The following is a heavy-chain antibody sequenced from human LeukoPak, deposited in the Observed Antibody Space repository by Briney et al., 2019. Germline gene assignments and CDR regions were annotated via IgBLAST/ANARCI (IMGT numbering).Heavy chain of an antibody. J-gene: IGHJ5*02. CDR2: INPNSGGT. CDR1: GYTFTVYY. Sequence: ASVKVSFKASGYTFTVYYMHWVRQAPGQGREWMGWINPNSGGTNYAQKFQGRVTMTRDTSISTAYMELSRLRSDDTAVYYCSMVRGVTNWFDPWGQGTLVTVSS. V-gene: IGHV1-2*02. D-gene: IGHD3-10*01. CDR3: SMVRGVTNWFDP.